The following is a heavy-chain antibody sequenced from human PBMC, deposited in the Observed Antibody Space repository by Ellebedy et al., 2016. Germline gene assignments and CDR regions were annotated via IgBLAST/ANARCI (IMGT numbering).Heavy chain of an antibody. Sequence: GESLKIPCAAPGFTFSTNDMHWVRQSPGKALEWVSGIGTAGDTFYPDSVKGRFTISRENAKNSLYLQMNSLRAGDTAVYFCARGHGGVRGVISPLDLWGQGTLVSVSS. CDR1: GFTFSTND. J-gene: IGHJ4*02. V-gene: IGHV3-13*01. D-gene: IGHD3-10*01. CDR2: IGTAGDT. CDR3: ARGHGGVRGVISPLDL.